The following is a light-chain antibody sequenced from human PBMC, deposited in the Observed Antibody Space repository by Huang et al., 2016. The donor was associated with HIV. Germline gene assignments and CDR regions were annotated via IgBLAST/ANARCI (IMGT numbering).Light chain of an antibody. CDR1: QDISDY. V-gene: IGKV1-16*01. Sequence: DIQMTQSPSSLSASVGDRVTITCRASQDISDYLAWFQQTPGKAPKSLIFATSTLHSGVPSRFSGSGSGTAFTLTINNLQPEDFATYYCQQYSDYPRTFGQGTKLDIK. CDR3: QQYSDYPRT. J-gene: IGKJ2*01. CDR2: ATS.